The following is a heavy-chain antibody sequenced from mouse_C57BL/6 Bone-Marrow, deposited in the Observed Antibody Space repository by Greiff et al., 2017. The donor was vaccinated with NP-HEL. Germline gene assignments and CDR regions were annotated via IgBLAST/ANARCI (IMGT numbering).Heavy chain of an antibody. V-gene: IGHV1-54*01. CDR1: GYAFTNYL. J-gene: IGHJ4*01. CDR2: INPGSGGT. D-gene: IGHD1-1*01. Sequence: QVQLQQSGAELVRPGTSVKVSCKASGYAFTNYLIEWVKQRPGQGLEWIGVINPGSGGTNYNEKFKGKATLTADKSSSTAYMQLSSLTSEDSAVYFCARSYGSRLYAMDYWGQGTSVTVSS. CDR3: ARSYGSRLYAMDY.